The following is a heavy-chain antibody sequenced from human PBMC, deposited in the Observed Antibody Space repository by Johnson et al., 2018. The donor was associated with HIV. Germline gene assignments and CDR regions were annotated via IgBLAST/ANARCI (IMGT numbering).Heavy chain of an antibody. CDR2: IWYDGSNK. D-gene: IGHD2-8*01. Sequence: QVQLVESGGGLVKPGGSLRLSCAASGFTFSDHYMSWIRQAPGKGLEWVAVIWYDGSNKYYADSVKGRFTISRDNSKNTLYLQMNSLRGGDTAVYYCARDGDLNRYCSNGVCSDAFDIWGQGTMVTVSS. V-gene: IGHV3-30*04. J-gene: IGHJ3*02. CDR3: ARDGDLNRYCSNGVCSDAFDI. CDR1: GFTFSDHY.